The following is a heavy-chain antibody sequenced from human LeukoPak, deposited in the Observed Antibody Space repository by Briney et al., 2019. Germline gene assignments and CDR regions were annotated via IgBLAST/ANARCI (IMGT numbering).Heavy chain of an antibody. D-gene: IGHD4-23*01. CDR3: AKDGVVKSDAFDI. CDR1: GFTFSTSW. J-gene: IGHJ3*02. CDR2: INSDGNSR. Sequence: GGSLRLSCAASGFTFSTSWMHWVRQAPGKGLVWVSRINSDGNSRNYADSVKGRFTISRDNAKNTLYLQMNSLRAEDTAVYYCAKDGVVKSDAFDIWGQGTMVTVSS. V-gene: IGHV3-74*01.